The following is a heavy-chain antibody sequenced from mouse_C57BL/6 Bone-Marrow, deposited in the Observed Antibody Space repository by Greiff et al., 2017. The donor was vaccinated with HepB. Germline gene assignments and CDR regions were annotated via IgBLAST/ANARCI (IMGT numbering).Heavy chain of an antibody. CDR1: GYTFTSYW. CDR3: ARSAYYSNYWFAY. CDR2: IYPGSGST. J-gene: IGHJ3*01. D-gene: IGHD2-5*01. V-gene: IGHV1-55*01. Sequence: VQLQQPGAELVKPGASVKMSCKASGYTFTSYWITWVKQRPGQGLEWIGDIYPGSGSTNYNEKFKSKATLTVDTSSSTAYMQLSSLTSEDSAVYYCARSAYYSNYWFAYWGQGTLVTVSA.